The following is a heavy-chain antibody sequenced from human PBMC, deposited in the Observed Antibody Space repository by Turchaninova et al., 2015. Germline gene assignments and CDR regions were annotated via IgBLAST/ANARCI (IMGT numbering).Heavy chain of an antibody. CDR2: LHPKSGGT. CDR3: ASRPDTSLLFFFDY. Sequence: QVQLGTSASAVKKPGASVKACCKASGYTFTVSYIHGVRQAPGQGLEWMGWLHPKSGGTNYAQKFQGRVTLTRDTSIHTAYMELSGLTFDDTALYYCASRPDTSLLFFFDYWGQGTLVTVSS. V-gene: IGHV1-2*02. J-gene: IGHJ4*02. D-gene: IGHD3-3*01. CDR1: GYTFTVSY.